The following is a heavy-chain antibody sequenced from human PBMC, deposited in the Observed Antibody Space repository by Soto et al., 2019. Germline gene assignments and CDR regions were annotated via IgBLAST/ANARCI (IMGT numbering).Heavy chain of an antibody. D-gene: IGHD6-13*01. CDR2: ISWNSGSI. V-gene: IGHV3-9*01. CDR1: GFTFDDYA. J-gene: IGHJ1*01. Sequence: EVQLVESGGGLVQPGRSLRLSCAASGFTFDDYAMHWVRQAPGKGLEWVSGISWNSGSIGYADSVKGRFTISRDNAKNSLYLQMNSLRAEDTALYYCAKSRAAAGPFGHWGQGTLVTVSS. CDR3: AKSRAAAGPFGH.